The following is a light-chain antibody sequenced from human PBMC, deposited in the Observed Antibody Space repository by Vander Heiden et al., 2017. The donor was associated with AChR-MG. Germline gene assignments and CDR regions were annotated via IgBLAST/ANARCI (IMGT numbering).Light chain of an antibody. J-gene: IGKJ1*01. Sequence: IVVTQSPDSLAVSLCERATTTCKSSHSVFGNSKNYIAWYQQKPGQPPKLLIYWASAREMGVPDRFSGSESGTDFTLTISSLQAEDVAIYYCQQYWLIPWTFGQGTKVEIK. V-gene: IGKV4-1*01. CDR3: QQYWLIPWT. CDR1: HSVFGNSKNY. CDR2: WAS.